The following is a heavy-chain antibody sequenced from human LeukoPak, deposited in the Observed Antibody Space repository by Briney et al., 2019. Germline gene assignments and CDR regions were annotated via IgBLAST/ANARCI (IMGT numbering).Heavy chain of an antibody. V-gene: IGHV3-33*06. CDR2: IWYDGSNK. Sequence: PGRSLRLSCAASGFTFSSYGMHWVRQAPGKGLEWVAVIWYDGSNKYYADFVKGRFTISRDNSKNTLYLQMNSLRAEDTAVYYCAKDDSSGYYYASAFDIWGQGTMVTVSS. D-gene: IGHD3-22*01. CDR1: GFTFSSYG. CDR3: AKDDSSGYYYASAFDI. J-gene: IGHJ3*02.